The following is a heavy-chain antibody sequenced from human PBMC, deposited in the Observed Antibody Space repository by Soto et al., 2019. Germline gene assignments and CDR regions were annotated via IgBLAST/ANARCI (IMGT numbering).Heavy chain of an antibody. CDR1: GDTFTNFG. D-gene: IGHD3-22*01. J-gene: IGHJ5*02. Sequence: HLVQSGPEVKQPGASVTVSCKTSGDTFTNFGLSWVRQAPGQGLEWMGWIATYNSNKNYAQKFQVRLTLTTYTSTTTAYMELQNLGYDDKAVYYCARVLLAVVTWFDPWGQGTLVTVSS. V-gene: IGHV1-18*01. CDR3: ARVLLAVVTWFDP. CDR2: IATYNSNK.